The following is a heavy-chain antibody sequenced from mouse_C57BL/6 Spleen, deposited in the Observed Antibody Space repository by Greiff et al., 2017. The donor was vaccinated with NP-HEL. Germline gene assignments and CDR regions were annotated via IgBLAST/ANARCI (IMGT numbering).Heavy chain of an antibody. CDR1: GYTFTSYW. V-gene: IGHV1-69*01. CDR2: IDPSDSYT. CDR3: ARSGYGSSYGFDY. D-gene: IGHD1-1*01. J-gene: IGHJ2*01. Sequence: VQLQQPGAELVMPGASVKLSCKASGYTFTSYWMHWVKQRPGQGLEWIGEIDPSDSYTNYNQKFKGKSTLPVDKSSSTAYMQLSSLTSEDSAVYYCARSGYGSSYGFDYWGQGTTLTVSS.